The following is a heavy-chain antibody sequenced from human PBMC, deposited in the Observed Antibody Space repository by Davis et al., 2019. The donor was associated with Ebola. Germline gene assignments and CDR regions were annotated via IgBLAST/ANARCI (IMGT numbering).Heavy chain of an antibody. CDR3: ARERCGGGSCYRIFDY. CDR1: GFTFSSHW. Sequence: GESLKISCAASGFTFSSHWMSWVRQAPGKGLEWVANIKYDGGEKYYVDSVKGRFTISRDNPKNSLYLQKNSLRAEDTAVYYCARERCGGGSCYRIFDYWGQGTLATVSS. J-gene: IGHJ4*02. CDR2: IKYDGGEK. V-gene: IGHV3-7*01. D-gene: IGHD2-15*01.